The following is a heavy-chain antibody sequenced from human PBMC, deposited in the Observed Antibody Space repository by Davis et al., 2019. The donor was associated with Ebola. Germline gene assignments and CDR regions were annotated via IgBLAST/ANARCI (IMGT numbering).Heavy chain of an antibody. CDR2: IYHSGST. J-gene: IGHJ3*02. D-gene: IGHD3-22*01. CDR3: ARVDYDSSGYLDAFDI. CDR1: GGSISSSNW. Sequence: PSETLSLTCAVSGGSISSSNWWTWVRQPPGKGLEWIGEIYHSGSTNYNPSLKSRVTISVDTSKNQFSLKLSSVTAADTAVYYCARVDYDSSGYLDAFDIWGQGTMVTVSS. V-gene: IGHV4-4*02.